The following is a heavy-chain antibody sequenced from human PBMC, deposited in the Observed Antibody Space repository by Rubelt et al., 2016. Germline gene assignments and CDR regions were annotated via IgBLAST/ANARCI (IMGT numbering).Heavy chain of an antibody. D-gene: IGHD4-11*01. CDR3: ARGYSNYGYLGVH. Sequence: QLQLQESGPGLVKPSETLSLTCTVSGGSISGSNYYWGWIRQPPGKGLEWIGAIYNTGSTYSNPSLKSRLTISADTSKNQFSLKLSSVTAADTAVYYCARGYSNYGYLGVHWGQGTLVTVSS. V-gene: IGHV4-39*07. CDR1: GGSISGSNYY. J-gene: IGHJ4*02. CDR2: IYNTGST.